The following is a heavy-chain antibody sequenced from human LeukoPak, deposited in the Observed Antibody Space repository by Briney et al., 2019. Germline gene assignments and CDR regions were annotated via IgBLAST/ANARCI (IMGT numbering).Heavy chain of an antibody. J-gene: IGHJ4*02. CDR3: ARASNRNSINFDY. Sequence: PGGSLGLSCAACGFTFSSYWMHWVRQAPGKGLVWVSRVSGDGSSTNYADSVKGRFTISRDNAKKTLYLQMSSLRAEDTALYYCARASNRNSINFDYWGQGILVTVSS. V-gene: IGHV3-74*01. CDR2: VSGDGSST. D-gene: IGHD1-1*01. CDR1: GFTFSSYW.